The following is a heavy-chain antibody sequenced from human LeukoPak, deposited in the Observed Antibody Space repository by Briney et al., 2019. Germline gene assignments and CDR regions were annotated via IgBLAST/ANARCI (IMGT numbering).Heavy chain of an antibody. D-gene: IGHD2-21*01. Sequence: GGSLRLSCAASGFTFSSYTMNWVRQAPGKGLEWVSYTTSSAKTIYYADSVEGRFTISRDNAKNSLYLQMSSLRAEDTAVYYCARQATCSDNCYYRHFDLWGQGTMVTVPS. J-gene: IGHJ4*02. CDR3: ARQATCSDNCYYRHFDL. V-gene: IGHV3-48*01. CDR1: GFTFSSYT. CDR2: TTSSAKTI.